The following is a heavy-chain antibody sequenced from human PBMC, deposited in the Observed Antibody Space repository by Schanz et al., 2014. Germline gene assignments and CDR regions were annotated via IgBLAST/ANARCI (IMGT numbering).Heavy chain of an antibody. CDR2: IWNNGVTK. Sequence: QVQLVESGGGVVQPGTSLILSCSVSGFSLNTYGIHWFRQPAGKGLEWVAVIWNNGVTKYYADSVRGRFTISRDRFQNTLYLRMSSLRAEATAVYYCARPRFDYGEVDYWGQGTLVTVSS. D-gene: IGHD4-17*01. V-gene: IGHV3-33*01. CDR3: ARPRFDYGEVDY. J-gene: IGHJ4*02. CDR1: GFSLNTYG.